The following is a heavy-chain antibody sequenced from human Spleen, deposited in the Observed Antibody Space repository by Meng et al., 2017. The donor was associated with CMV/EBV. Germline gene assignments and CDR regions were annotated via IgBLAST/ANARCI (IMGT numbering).Heavy chain of an antibody. D-gene: IGHD6-19*01. CDR1: GFTFDDYG. Sequence: GGSLRLSCAASGFTFDDYGMNWVRQTPGKGLEWVSGINWNGDNTHYADSVKGRFTIFRDNAKNSLYLQMNSLRAEDTAFYYCVRVGLAFDYWGQGTLVTVSS. CDR2: INWNGDNT. CDR3: VRVGLAFDY. J-gene: IGHJ4*02. V-gene: IGHV3-20*04.